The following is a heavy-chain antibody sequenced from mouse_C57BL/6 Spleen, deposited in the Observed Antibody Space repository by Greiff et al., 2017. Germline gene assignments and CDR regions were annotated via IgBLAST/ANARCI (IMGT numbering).Heavy chain of an antibody. J-gene: IGHJ4*01. Sequence: EVKLVESEGGLVQPGSSMKLSCTASGFTFSDYYMAWVRQVPEKGLEWVANINYDGSSTYYLDSLKSRFIISRDNAKNILYLQMSSLKSEDTATYYCARDKPYYYGSSYYAMDYWGQGTSVTVSS. CDR3: ARDKPYYYGSSYYAMDY. V-gene: IGHV5-16*01. CDR2: INYDGSST. D-gene: IGHD1-1*01. CDR1: GFTFSDYY.